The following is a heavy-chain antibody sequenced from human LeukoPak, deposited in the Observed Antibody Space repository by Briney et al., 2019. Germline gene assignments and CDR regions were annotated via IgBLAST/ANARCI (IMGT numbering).Heavy chain of an antibody. D-gene: IGHD3-22*01. V-gene: IGHV4-39*01. J-gene: IGHJ5*02. CDR2: IYYNGRT. CDR1: GGSISSSSYY. Sequence: SETLSLTCSVSGGSISSSSYYCAWIRHPPGKGLEWVGSIYYNGRTYYNPSLKSRITMSEDVSRNQFSLTLSSVTAADTAVYYCARLFADNYYDSSGYGGNWFDPWGQGTLVTVSS. CDR3: ARLFADNYYDSSGYGGNWFDP.